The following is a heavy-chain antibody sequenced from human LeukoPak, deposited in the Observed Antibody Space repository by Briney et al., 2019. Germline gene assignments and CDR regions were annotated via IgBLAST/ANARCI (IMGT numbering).Heavy chain of an antibody. V-gene: IGHV1-8*03. Sequence: GASVKVSCKASGYTFASYDYNWVRQATGRGLAWMGWMNPNCGNTGFAQKFQGRVTITRNTSISTAYMELSSLRSEDTAVYYCARASRDYGDYGGDAFDIWGQGTMVTVSS. D-gene: IGHD4-17*01. CDR2: MNPNCGNT. CDR1: GYTFASYD. CDR3: ARASRDYGDYGGDAFDI. J-gene: IGHJ3*02.